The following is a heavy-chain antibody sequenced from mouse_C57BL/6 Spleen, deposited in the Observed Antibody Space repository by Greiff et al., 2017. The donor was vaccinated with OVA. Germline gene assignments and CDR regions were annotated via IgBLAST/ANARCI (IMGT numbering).Heavy chain of an antibody. V-gene: IGHV1-18*01. D-gene: IGHD1-1*01. CDR3: TRIYYYGSSDVSYFDV. Sequence: EVQLQQSGPELVKPGASVKIPCKASGYTFTDYNMDWVKQSHGKSLEWIGDINPNNGGTIYNQKFKGKATLTVDKSSSTAYMELRSLTSEDSAVYYCTRIYYYGSSDVSYFDVWGTGTTVTVSS. CDR1: GYTFTDYN. J-gene: IGHJ1*03. CDR2: INPNNGGT.